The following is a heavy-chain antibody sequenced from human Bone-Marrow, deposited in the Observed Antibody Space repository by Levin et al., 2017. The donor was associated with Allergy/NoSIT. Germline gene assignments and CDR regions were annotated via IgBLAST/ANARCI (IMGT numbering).Heavy chain of an antibody. CDR2: IIPMFGTA. D-gene: IGHD3-3*01. CDR1: GGTFSTSP. CDR3: ARYITPVTYSGVVTPGYRPMDV. Sequence: SVKVSCRASGGTFSTSPFSTYTFNWVRQAPGQGLEWVGGIIPMFGTANSAQQFQDRVTITADESTSTVYMEVSTLRTEDTAVYYCARYITPVTYSGVVTPGYRPMDVWGQGTTVTVSS. J-gene: IGHJ6*02. V-gene: IGHV1-69*13.